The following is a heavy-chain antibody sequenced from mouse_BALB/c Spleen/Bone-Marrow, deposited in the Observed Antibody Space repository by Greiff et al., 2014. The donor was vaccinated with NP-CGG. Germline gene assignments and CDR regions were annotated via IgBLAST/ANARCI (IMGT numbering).Heavy chain of an antibody. CDR3: AREGVDYFDY. J-gene: IGHJ2*01. CDR1: GYTFTSYV. V-gene: IGHV1-14*01. Sequence: VHVKQSGPELVKPGASVKMSCKASGYTFTSYVIHWVKQKPGQGLEWIGYINPYNDATKFSERFKGKATLTSDKSSSTAYMVLSSLTSEDSAVYYCAREGVDYFDYWGQGTTLTVSS. CDR2: INPYNDAT.